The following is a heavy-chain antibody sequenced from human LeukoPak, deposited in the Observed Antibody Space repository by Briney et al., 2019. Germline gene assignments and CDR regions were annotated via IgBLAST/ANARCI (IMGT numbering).Heavy chain of an antibody. V-gene: IGHV3-33*01. CDR1: GFTFSSYG. CDR3: ARESSFGVVISYYGMDV. D-gene: IGHD3-3*01. J-gene: IGHJ6*02. Sequence: GGSLRLSCAASGFTFSSYGMHWVRQAPGKGLEWVAVIWYDGSNKYYADSVKGRFTISRDNAKNSLYLQMNSLRAEDTAVYYCARESSFGVVISYYGMDVWGQGTTVTVSS. CDR2: IWYDGSNK.